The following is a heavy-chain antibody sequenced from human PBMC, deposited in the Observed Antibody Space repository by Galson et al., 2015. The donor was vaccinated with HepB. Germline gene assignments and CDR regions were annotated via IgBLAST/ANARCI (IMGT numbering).Heavy chain of an antibody. J-gene: IGHJ5*02. CDR1: GGSISSSDFY. D-gene: IGHD3-22*01. V-gene: IGHV4-39*07. Sequence: TLSLTCTVSGGSISSSDFYWDWIRQSPGKGLEWIGSIFYSGISNYNPSLKSRVSISVDTSKNEFSLRLSGVTAADTAEYYCARATWSYFDNGGYPNWFDTWGRGILVIVSS. CDR3: ARATWSYFDNGGYPNWFDT. CDR2: IFYSGIS.